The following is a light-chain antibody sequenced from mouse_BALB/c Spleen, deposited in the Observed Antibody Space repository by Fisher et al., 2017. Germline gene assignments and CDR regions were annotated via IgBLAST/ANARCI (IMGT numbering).Light chain of an antibody. CDR2: DTS. J-gene: IGKJ5*01. V-gene: IGKV4-55*01. Sequence: IVLTQTPAIMSASPGEKVTMTCSASSSVSYMYWYQQKPGSSPRLLIYDTSNLASGVPVRFSGSGSGTSYSLTISRMEAEDAATYYCQQFTSSPSLTFGAGTKLELK. CDR3: QQFTSSPSLT. CDR1: SSVSY.